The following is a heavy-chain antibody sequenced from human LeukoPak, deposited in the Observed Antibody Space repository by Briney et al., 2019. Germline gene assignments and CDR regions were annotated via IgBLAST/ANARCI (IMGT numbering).Heavy chain of an antibody. CDR2: MSPNSGDT. J-gene: IGHJ4*02. Sequence: GASVTVSCKASGYTYTSYDINWVRQATGQGLEWMGWMSPNSGDTGYAQKFQGRVTMTRNTSISTAYLGLSSLRSEDTAMYYCARGPPNWGPDSWGQGTLITVSS. V-gene: IGHV1-8*01. D-gene: IGHD7-27*01. CDR1: GYTYTSYD. CDR3: ARGPPNWGPDS.